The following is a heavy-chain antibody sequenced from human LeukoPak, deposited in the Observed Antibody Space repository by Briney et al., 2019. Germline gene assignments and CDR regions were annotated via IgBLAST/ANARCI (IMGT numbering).Heavy chain of an antibody. CDR2: IYYSGST. CDR1: GGSISSSSYY. CDR3: ARGYSISDY. V-gene: IGHV4-39*07. D-gene: IGHD6-6*01. J-gene: IGHJ4*02. Sequence: PSETLSLTCTVSGGSISSSSYYWGWIRQPPGKGLEWIGSIYYSGSTYYNPPLKSRVTISVDTSKNQFSLKLSSVTAADTAVYYCARGYSISDYWGQGTLVTVSS.